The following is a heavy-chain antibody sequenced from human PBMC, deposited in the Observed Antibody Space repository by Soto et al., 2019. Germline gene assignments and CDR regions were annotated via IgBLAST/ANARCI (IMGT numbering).Heavy chain of an antibody. J-gene: IGHJ5*02. Sequence: SETLSLTCTVSGGSISSYYWSWIRQPPGKGLEWIGYIYYSGSTNYNPSLKSRVTISVDTSKNQFSLKLSSVTAADTAVYYCARDRQWLRDLGWFDPWGPGTLVTVS. V-gene: IGHV4-59*01. CDR3: ARDRQWLRDLGWFDP. CDR2: IYYSGST. CDR1: GGSISSYY. D-gene: IGHD5-12*01.